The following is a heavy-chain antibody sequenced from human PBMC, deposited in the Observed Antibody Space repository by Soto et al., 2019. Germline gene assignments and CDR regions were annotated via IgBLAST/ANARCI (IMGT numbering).Heavy chain of an antibody. D-gene: IGHD2-15*01. CDR2: IGYSGAT. CDR1: GGSITSAGSF. J-gene: IGHJ5*02. V-gene: IGHV4-31*03. CDR3: ARGGASSKWFAP. Sequence: SETLSLTCTVSGGSITSAGSFWSWIRQHPGKGPEWIAFIGYSGATPYNPSLASRVTISVDTSKSQFSLNLRSVNAADTAVYYCARGGASSKWFAPWGQGTLVTVSS.